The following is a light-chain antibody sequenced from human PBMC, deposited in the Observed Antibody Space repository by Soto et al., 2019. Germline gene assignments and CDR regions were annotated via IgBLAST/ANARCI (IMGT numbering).Light chain of an antibody. CDR1: QSVSSSY. Sequence: EIVLTQSPGTPSLSPGERATLSCRASQSVSSSYLAWYQQKPGQAPRLLIYDASSRATGIPDRFSGSGSGTDFTLTISRLEPEHFAVYYCQQYGSSPRTFGQGTKVEIK. CDR2: DAS. CDR3: QQYGSSPRT. J-gene: IGKJ1*01. V-gene: IGKV3-20*01.